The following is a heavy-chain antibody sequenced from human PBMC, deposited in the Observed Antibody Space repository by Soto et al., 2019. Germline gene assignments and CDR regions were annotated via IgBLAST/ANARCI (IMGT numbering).Heavy chain of an antibody. CDR3: ARGWPMVRGVPKPHYYYYGMDV. J-gene: IGHJ6*02. D-gene: IGHD3-10*01. CDR1: GGTFSSYT. V-gene: IGHV1-69*02. Sequence: GASVKVSCKASGGTFSSYTISWVRQAPGQGLEWMGRIIPILGIANYAQKFQGRVTITADKSTSTAYMELSSLRSEDTAVYYCARGWPMVRGVPKPHYYYYGMDVWGQGTTVTVSS. CDR2: IIPILGIA.